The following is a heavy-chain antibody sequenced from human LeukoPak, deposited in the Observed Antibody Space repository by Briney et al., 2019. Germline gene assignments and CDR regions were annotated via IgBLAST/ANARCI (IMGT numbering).Heavy chain of an antibody. J-gene: IGHJ5*02. CDR1: GFTFSSFA. CDR2: ISSRHLTT. Sequence: GGSLRLSCAVSGFTFSSFAMTWVRQAPGKGLEWVSSISSRHLTTYYTDSVKGRFTISRDNSKNTLYLQMNCLRAEDTAVYYCTKDPNGDYVGAFDPWGQGTLVTVSS. CDR3: TKDPNGDYVGAFDP. D-gene: IGHD4-17*01. V-gene: IGHV3-23*01.